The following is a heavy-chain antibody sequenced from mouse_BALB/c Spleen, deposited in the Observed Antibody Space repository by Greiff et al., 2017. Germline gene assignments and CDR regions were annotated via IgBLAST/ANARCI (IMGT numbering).Heavy chain of an antibody. CDR3: ARKGRLQYYFDY. CDR1: GFTFSSYA. Sequence: EVHLVESGGGLVKPGGSLKLSCAASGFTFSSYAMSWVRQTPEKRLEWVASISSGGSTYYPDSVKGRFTISRDNARNILYLQMSSLRSEDTAMYYCARKGRLQYYFDYWGQGTTLTVSS. D-gene: IGHD2-4*01. J-gene: IGHJ2*01. CDR2: ISSGGST. V-gene: IGHV5-6-5*01.